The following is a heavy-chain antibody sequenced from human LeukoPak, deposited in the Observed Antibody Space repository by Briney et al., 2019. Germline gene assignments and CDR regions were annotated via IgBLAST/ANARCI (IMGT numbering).Heavy chain of an antibody. Sequence: GGSLRLSCAASGFTFSSYGMHWVRQAPGKGLEWVAYIQYDGSNEQYADSVKGRFSISRDSSKNILYLQLNSLRAEDTAVYYCAKDRCSNGIGCYYYYMDVWGKGATVTISS. V-gene: IGHV3-30*02. J-gene: IGHJ6*03. D-gene: IGHD2-8*01. CDR3: AKDRCSNGIGCYYYYMDV. CDR2: IQYDGSNE. CDR1: GFTFSSYG.